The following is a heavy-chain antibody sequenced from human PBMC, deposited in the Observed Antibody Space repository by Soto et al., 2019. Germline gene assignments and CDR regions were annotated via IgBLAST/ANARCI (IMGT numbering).Heavy chain of an antibody. Sequence: PGGSLRLSCTVLGFTLTNENMNWVRQAPGKGLEWASSISSRSTFINYADSVKGRFTISRDNDKGLVYLQMNDLKAEDTATYYCAKGFRPLGGAFDIWVQGTMVTVSS. D-gene: IGHD3-16*01. CDR1: GFTLTNEN. V-gene: IGHV3-21*04. CDR3: AKGFRPLGGAFDI. J-gene: IGHJ3*02. CDR2: ISSRSTFI.